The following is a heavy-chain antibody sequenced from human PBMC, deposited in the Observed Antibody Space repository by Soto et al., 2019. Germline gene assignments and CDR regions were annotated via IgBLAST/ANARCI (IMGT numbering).Heavy chain of an antibody. J-gene: IGHJ4*02. CDR2: IYYSGST. D-gene: IGHD4-17*01. V-gene: IGHV4-31*03. Sequence: SETLSLTCTVSGGSISSGGYYWSWIRQHPGKGLEWIGYIYYSGSTYYNPSLKSRVTISVDTSKNQFSLKLSSVTAADTAVYYGARNHIAVTTWIDSWGQGSLVTVGS. CDR1: GGSISSGGYY. CDR3: ARNHIAVTTWIDS.